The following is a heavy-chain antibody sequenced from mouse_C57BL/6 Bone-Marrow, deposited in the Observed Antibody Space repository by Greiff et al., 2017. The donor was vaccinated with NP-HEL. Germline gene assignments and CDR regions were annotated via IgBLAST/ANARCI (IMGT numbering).Heavy chain of an antibody. Sequence: QVQLQQPGAELVRPGTSVKLSCKASGYTFTSYWMHWVKQRPGQGLEWIGVIDPSDSYTNYNQKFKGKATLTVDTSSSTAYMQLSSLTSEDSAVYYGARVSTSVKWLAYWGQGNRVTVSA. J-gene: IGHJ3*01. D-gene: IGHD2-1*01. CDR2: IDPSDSYT. CDR3: ARVSTSVKWLAY. V-gene: IGHV1-59*01. CDR1: GYTFTSYW.